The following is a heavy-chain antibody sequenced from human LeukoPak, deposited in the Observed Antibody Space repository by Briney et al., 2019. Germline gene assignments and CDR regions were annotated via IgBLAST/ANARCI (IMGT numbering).Heavy chain of an antibody. CDR3: ASYRSEFDY. V-gene: IGHV4-39*07. J-gene: IGHJ4*02. Sequence: SETLSLTCTVSGGSITNTYYYWAWIRQPPGEGLEWIGSVYHSGITYYTPSLKSRVSISVDTSKNQFSLNLSSVTAADTAVYYCASYRSEFDYWGQGTLVTVSS. CDR1: GGSITNTYYY. CDR2: VYHSGIT.